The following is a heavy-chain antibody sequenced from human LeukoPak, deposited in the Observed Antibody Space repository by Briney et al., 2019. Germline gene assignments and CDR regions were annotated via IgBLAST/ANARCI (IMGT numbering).Heavy chain of an antibody. V-gene: IGHV1-2*02. CDR1: GYTFTGYY. CDR3: AREDLGDDILTGHNWFDP. J-gene: IGHJ5*02. Sequence: ASVKVSCKASGYTFTGYYMHWVRQAPGQGLEWMGWINPNSGGTNYAQKFRGRVTMTRDTSISTAYMELSRLRSDDTAVYYCAREDLGDDILTGHNWFDPWGQGTLVTVSS. D-gene: IGHD3-9*01. CDR2: INPNSGGT.